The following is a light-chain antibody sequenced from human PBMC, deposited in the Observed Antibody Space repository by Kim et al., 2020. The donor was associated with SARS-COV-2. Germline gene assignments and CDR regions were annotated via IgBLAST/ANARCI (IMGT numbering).Light chain of an antibody. J-gene: IGLJ3*02. V-gene: IGLV3-21*01. CDR1: DIGCES. CDR3: QWWESSSGTPV. CDR2: YYR. Sequence: RTSSAGNDIGCESIHGYRQQQRPAHVLVIYYYRDRQWGIPDRFCGSDSGNADTLTISRVEAGDEADYYCQWWESSSGTPVFGGGTQLTVL.